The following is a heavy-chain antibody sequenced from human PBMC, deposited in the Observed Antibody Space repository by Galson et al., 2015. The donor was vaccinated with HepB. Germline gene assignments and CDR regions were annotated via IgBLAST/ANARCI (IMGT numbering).Heavy chain of an antibody. CDR3: ARLRGYDDYYFDY. D-gene: IGHD4-17*01. V-gene: IGHV4-39*01. CDR1: GGSISSSSPHY. CDR2: IRASGGT. J-gene: IGHJ4*02. Sequence: ETLSLTCTVSGGSISSSSPHYWGWIRQPPGKGLEWIGSIRASGGTYYSPSLKSRVTISVDTSKKQLSLQLSSVTAADTALYYCARLRGYDDYYFDYWGQGTLVTVSS.